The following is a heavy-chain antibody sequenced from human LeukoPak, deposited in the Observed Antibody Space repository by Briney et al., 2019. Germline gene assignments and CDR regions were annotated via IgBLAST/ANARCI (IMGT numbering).Heavy chain of an antibody. J-gene: IGHJ5*02. CDR2: IYSGGST. CDR1: GFTVSSNY. Sequence: AGGSLRLSCAASGFTVSSNYMSWVRQAPGKGLEWVSVIYSGGSTYYADSVKGRFTISRDNSKNTLYLQMNSLRAEDTAVYYCARGPTSPITIFGGGKVPLYNWFDPWGQGTLVTVSS. V-gene: IGHV3-66*01. D-gene: IGHD3-3*01. CDR3: ARGPTSPITIFGGGKVPLYNWFDP.